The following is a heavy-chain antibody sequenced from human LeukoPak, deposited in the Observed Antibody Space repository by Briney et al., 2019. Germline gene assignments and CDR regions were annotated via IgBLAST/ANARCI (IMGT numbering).Heavy chain of an antibody. Sequence: GGSLRLSCAASGFTFSSYWMSWVRQAPGKGLEWVANIKQDGSEKYYVDSVKGRFTISRDNAKNSLYLQMNSLRAEDTAVYYCARVLTAMRWLQCFSSWGQGTLVTVSS. CDR1: GFTFSSYW. CDR2: IKQDGSEK. CDR3: ARVLTAMRWLQCFSS. J-gene: IGHJ5*02. D-gene: IGHD5-24*01. V-gene: IGHV3-7*03.